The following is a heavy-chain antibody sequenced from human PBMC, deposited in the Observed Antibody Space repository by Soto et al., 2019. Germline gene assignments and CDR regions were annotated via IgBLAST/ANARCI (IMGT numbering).Heavy chain of an antibody. CDR3: ARDRSFALLEWSPSDSYGMDV. Sequence: QVQLVQSAGEVKEPGASLKVTCKASGDSFSTYGISWVRQAPGLGLEWMGWISTSNGYTNYAQKFQGRVSMTTDTSTNSAYMEVRSLRSDDTAFYFCARDRSFALLEWSPSDSYGMDVWGQGTSVTVSS. CDR1: GDSFSTYG. V-gene: IGHV1-18*01. CDR2: ISTSNGYT. D-gene: IGHD3-3*01. J-gene: IGHJ6*02.